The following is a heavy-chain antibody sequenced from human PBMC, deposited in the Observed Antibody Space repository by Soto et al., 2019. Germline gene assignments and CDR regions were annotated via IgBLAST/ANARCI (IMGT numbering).Heavy chain of an antibody. CDR3: ARAQGVVAATTFDY. V-gene: IGHV1-69*13. CDR1: GGTFSSYA. J-gene: IGHJ4*02. Sequence: GASVKVSCKASGGTFSSYAISWVRQAPGQGLEWMGGIIPIFGTANYAQKFQGRVTITADESTSTAYMELSSLRSEDTAVYYCARAQGVVAATTFDYWGQGTLVTVSS. CDR2: IIPIFGTA. D-gene: IGHD2-15*01.